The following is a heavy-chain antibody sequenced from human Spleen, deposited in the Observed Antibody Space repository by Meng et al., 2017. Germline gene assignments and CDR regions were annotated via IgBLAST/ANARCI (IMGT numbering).Heavy chain of an antibody. V-gene: IGHV1-69*01. CDR2: IIPIFGTA. CDR3: ARDEYAGNNWFDP. D-gene: IGHD2/OR15-2a*01. CDR1: GGTFSSYA. J-gene: IGHJ5*02. Sequence: QVQLGQSGAEVKKPGSSGKVSCKASGGTFSSYAISWVRQAPGQGLEWMGGIIPIFGTANYAQKFQGRVTITTDDSTNTAYMELSGLKSADTAVYYCARDEYAGNNWFDPWGQGTLVTVSS.